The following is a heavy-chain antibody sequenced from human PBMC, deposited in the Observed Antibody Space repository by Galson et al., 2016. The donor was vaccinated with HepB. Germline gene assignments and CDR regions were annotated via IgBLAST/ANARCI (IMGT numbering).Heavy chain of an antibody. J-gene: IGHJ3*02. Sequence: SLRLSCAASGFTFRSSILSWVRQAPGKGLEWVSSITSSSSYLYYGDSVKGRFTISRDNGKKSAYLQMNSLRAEETAVYYCARVGSVTIDAFDIWGQGTMVTVSS. CDR1: GFTFRSSI. D-gene: IGHD4-17*01. V-gene: IGHV3-21*01. CDR3: ARVGSVTIDAFDI. CDR2: ITSSSSYL.